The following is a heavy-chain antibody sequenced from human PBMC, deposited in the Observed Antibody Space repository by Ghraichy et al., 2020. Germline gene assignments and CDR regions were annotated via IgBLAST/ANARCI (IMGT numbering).Heavy chain of an antibody. CDR1: RFTFSSYS. Sequence: GGSLRLSCATSRFTFSSYSMNWVHQAPGKGLEWLSYISSRSSSIYYADSVKGRFTISRDNAKKSLYLQMNSLRDEDTAVYYCARDKGQPEERTDAFDIWGQGTMVTVSS. D-gene: IGHD5-24*01. CDR3: ARDKGQPEERTDAFDI. CDR2: ISSRSSSI. J-gene: IGHJ3*02. V-gene: IGHV3-48*02.